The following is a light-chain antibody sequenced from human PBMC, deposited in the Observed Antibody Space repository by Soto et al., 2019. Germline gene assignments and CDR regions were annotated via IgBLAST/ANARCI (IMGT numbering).Light chain of an antibody. CDR3: QQFNVYPLT. J-gene: IGKJ4*01. V-gene: IGKV1-9*01. CDR1: QGIRDF. CDR2: AAS. Sequence: DIQLTQSPSFLSASVGDRVTITCRASQGIRDFLAWYQQKPGKAPKLLIYAASTLQAGVPTSFSGLASGTEFTLTISNLQPADSATYYCQQFNVYPLTFGGGTKVEIK.